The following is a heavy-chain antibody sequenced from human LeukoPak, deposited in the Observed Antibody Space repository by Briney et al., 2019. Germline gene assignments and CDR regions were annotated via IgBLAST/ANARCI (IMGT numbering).Heavy chain of an antibody. CDR1: GFSFSGHW. Sequence: GGSLRLSCAAPGFSFSGHWMHWARQLPGKGLVWVSRISPTGSTTSYADSVKGRFTVSRDNAKNTLYLQVNNLRAEDTAVYYCARGPSSNWSGLDFWGQGTLLTVSS. CDR2: ISPTGSTT. J-gene: IGHJ4*02. D-gene: IGHD6-13*01. V-gene: IGHV3-74*01. CDR3: ARGPSSNWSGLDF.